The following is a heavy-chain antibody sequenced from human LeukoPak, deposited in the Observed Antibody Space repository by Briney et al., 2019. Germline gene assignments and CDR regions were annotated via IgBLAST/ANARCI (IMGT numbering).Heavy chain of an antibody. V-gene: IGHV3-74*03. Sequence: PGGSLRLSCAASGFTFSAYYMHWVRQAPGRGLVWVSRISTDGTITTYADSVKGRFTISRDNAKNSLYLQMNSLRAEDTAVYYCARGQYYYDSRGAFDIWGQGTMVTVSS. D-gene: IGHD3-22*01. CDR2: ISTDGTIT. CDR1: GFTFSAYY. CDR3: ARGQYYYDSRGAFDI. J-gene: IGHJ3*02.